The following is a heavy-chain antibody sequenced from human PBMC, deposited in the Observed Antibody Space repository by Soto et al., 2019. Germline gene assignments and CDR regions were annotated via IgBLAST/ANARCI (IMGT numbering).Heavy chain of an antibody. CDR2: IYYSGST. V-gene: IGHV4-59*01. Sequence: PSETLSLTCPVSGGSISSYYWSWIRQPPGKGLEWIGYIYYSGSTNYNPSLKSRVTISVDTSKNQFSLKLSSVTAADTAVYYCARGDGYIDAFDIWGQGTMVTVSS. CDR1: GGSISSYY. CDR3: ARGDGYIDAFDI. J-gene: IGHJ3*02. D-gene: IGHD5-12*01.